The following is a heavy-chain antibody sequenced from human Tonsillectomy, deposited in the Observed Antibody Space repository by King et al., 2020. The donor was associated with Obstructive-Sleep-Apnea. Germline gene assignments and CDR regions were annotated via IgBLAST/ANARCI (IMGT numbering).Heavy chain of an antibody. CDR2: MNPNSGDT. J-gene: IGHJ4*02. Sequence: QLVQSGAEVKKPGASVKVSCKASGYTFTSYDIDWVRQATGQGLEWMGWMNPNSGDTGYAQKFQGRVTMTRNNSISTAYMELSSPRSDDTAVFYCARRWGAGGSDYWGQGTLVTVSS. D-gene: IGHD2-15*01. V-gene: IGHV1-8*01. CDR3: ARRWGAGGSDY. CDR1: GYTFTSYD.